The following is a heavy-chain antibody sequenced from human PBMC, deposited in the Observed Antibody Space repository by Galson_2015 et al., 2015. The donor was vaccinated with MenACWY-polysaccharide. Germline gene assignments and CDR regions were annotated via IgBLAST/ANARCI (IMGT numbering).Heavy chain of an antibody. V-gene: IGHV3-7*01. CDR1: GFTFGNYW. J-gene: IGHJ4*02. CDR3: ARGVYSLDS. CDR2: INEDERET. D-gene: IGHD4-11*01. Sequence: SLRLSCAVSGFTFGNYWMTWVRQAPGKGLEWVANINEDERETYHLDSVKGRFTISRDDAKNSLYLQMNSLSAEDTAVYYCARGVYSLDSWGQGTLGTVSS.